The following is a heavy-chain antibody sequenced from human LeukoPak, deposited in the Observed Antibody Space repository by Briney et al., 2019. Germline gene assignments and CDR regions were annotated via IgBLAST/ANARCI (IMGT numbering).Heavy chain of an antibody. Sequence: GGSLRLSCAASGFTVSSNYMSWVRQAPGKGLEWVSVIYSGGSTYYADSVKGRFTISRHNSKNTLYLQMNSLRAEDTAVYYCARDIGCSSTSCCINGAFDIWGQGTMVTVSS. CDR1: GFTVSSNY. V-gene: IGHV3-53*04. J-gene: IGHJ3*02. CDR2: IYSGGST. CDR3: ARDIGCSSTSCCINGAFDI. D-gene: IGHD2-2*01.